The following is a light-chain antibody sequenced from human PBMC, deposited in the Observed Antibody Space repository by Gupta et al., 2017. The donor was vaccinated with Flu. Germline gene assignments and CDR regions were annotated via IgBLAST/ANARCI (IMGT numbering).Light chain of an antibody. V-gene: IGKV4-1*01. J-gene: IGKJ1*01. CDR1: QSVLHSSNNKNY. CDR2: GAS. Sequence: IVMTPSPDSLAVSLGERATINCKSSQSVLHSSNNKNYLAWYQQKPRQPPKLLIYGASTRESGVPDRFSGSGSGTDFTLTISSLQAEDEAVYYCQQYYATPRTFGQGTKVEIK. CDR3: QQYYATPRT.